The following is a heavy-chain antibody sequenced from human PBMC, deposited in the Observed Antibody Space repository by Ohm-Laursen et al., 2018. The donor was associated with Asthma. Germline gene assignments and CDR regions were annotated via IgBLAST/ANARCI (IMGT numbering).Heavy chain of an antibody. D-gene: IGHD2-15*01. Sequence: SLRLSCAASGFTFNNYAMSWVRQAPGKGLEWVSAISGSGVSTYYADSVKGRFTTSRDNYKNTLYLQMNSLRAEDTAVYYCAKDVTCSGGSCQFDYWGQGTLVTVSS. CDR1: GFTFNNYA. J-gene: IGHJ4*02. V-gene: IGHV3-23*01. CDR2: ISGSGVST. CDR3: AKDVTCSGGSCQFDY.